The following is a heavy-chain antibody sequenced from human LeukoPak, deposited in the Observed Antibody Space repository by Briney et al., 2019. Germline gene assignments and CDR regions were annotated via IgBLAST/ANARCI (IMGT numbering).Heavy chain of an antibody. CDR1: GDSFSSVTDY. CDR2: VDYSGGT. Sequence: PSETLSLTCTVSGDSFSSVTDYWAWIRQPPGKGLEWIASVDYSGGTYYNPSLESRVAISADMSKNQFSLKLSSVTAADTAVYYCARHIPNDYGGFDYWGQGTLVTVSS. CDR3: ARHIPNDYGGFDY. V-gene: IGHV4-39*01. D-gene: IGHD4-17*01. J-gene: IGHJ4*02.